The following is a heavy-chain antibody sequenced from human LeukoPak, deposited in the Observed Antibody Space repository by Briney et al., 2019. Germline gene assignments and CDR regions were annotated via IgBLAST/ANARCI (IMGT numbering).Heavy chain of an antibody. CDR3: ARRYYYNLGSFPFDF. D-gene: IGHD3-10*01. V-gene: IGHV4-34*01. CDR1: GGPFSGYF. Sequence: PSETLSLTCAVSGGPFSGYFWSWIRQSSGKGGEWIGEIHKSGTTKYNPSLNSRVTISEDTSKNQFYLNLSSVTAADTAVYYCARRYYYNLGSFPFDFWGQGTLVTVSS. CDR2: IHKSGTT. J-gene: IGHJ4*02.